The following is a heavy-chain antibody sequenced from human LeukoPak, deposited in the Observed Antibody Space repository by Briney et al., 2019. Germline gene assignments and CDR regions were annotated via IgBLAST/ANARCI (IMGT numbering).Heavy chain of an antibody. J-gene: IGHJ5*02. CDR2: ISGSGGST. D-gene: IGHD3-3*01. Sequence: GGSLRLSCAASGFTFSSYVMSWVRQAPGKGLEWVSAISGSGGSTYYADSVKGRFTISRDNSKNTLYLQMNSLRAEDTAVYYCAKDQTYDFWSGSPVWFDPWGQGTLVTVSS. V-gene: IGHV3-23*01. CDR1: GFTFSSYV. CDR3: AKDQTYDFWSGSPVWFDP.